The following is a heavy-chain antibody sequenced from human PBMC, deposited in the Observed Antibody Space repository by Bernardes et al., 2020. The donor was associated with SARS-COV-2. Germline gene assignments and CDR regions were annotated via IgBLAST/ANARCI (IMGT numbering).Heavy chain of an antibody. CDR3: ARLRLDDYIWGTYRFDY. CDR2: INTNTGNP. Sequence: ASVKVSCKASEYTFTSYAMNWVRQAPGQGLEWMGWINTNTGNPTYAQGFTGRFVFSLDTSVSTAYLQISSLKAEDTAVYYCARLRLDDYIWGTYRFDYWGQGTLVTVSS. J-gene: IGHJ4*02. CDR1: EYTFTSYA. D-gene: IGHD3-16*02. V-gene: IGHV7-4-1*02.